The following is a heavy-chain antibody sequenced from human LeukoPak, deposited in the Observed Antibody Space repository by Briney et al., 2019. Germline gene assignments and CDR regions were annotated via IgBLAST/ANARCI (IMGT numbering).Heavy chain of an antibody. D-gene: IGHD5-24*01. CDR1: GFTVSSNY. J-gene: IGHJ4*02. CDR3: ARVSYGWLHLNY. CDR2: IYSGGST. Sequence: GGSLRLSCAASGFTVSSNYMSWVRQAPGKGLEWVSVIYSGGSTYYADSVKGRFTISRDNSKNTLYLQMNSLRAEDTAVYYCARVSYGWLHLNYWGQGTLVTVSS. V-gene: IGHV3-66*01.